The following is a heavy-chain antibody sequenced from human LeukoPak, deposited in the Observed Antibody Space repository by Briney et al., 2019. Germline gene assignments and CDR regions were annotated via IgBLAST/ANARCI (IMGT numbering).Heavy chain of an antibody. V-gene: IGHV4-59*12. CDR2: IYYSGST. J-gene: IGHJ4*02. Sequence: SETLSLTCTVSGGSISSYYWSWIRQPPGKGLEWIGYIYYSGSTNYNPSLKSRVTILVDTSKNQFSLKLSSVTAADTAVYYCARRKYYYGSGSYYNNGYYFDYWGQGTLVTVSS. D-gene: IGHD3-10*01. CDR3: ARRKYYYGSGSYYNNGYYFDY. CDR1: GGSISSYY.